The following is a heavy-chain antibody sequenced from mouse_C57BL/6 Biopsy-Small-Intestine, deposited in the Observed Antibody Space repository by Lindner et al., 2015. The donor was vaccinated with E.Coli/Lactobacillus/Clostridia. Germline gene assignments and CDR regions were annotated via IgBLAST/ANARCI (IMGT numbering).Heavy chain of an antibody. CDR3: ALGTGALY. CDR2: VNPTLSIT. D-gene: IGHD3-1*01. V-gene: IGHV1-74*01. Sequence: SVKVSCKASGGTFYSYTVTWVRQVPGQGLEWIGRVNPTLSITHYAQEFRGRVTMTADKFTGTAFMELGSLTSDDTAVYFCALGTGALYWGQGTQVTVSS. J-gene: IGHJ4*01. CDR1: GGTFYSYT.